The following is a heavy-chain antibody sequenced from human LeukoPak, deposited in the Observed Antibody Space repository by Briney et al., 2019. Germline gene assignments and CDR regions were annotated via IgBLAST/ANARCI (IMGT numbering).Heavy chain of an antibody. CDR1: GGTFSRNA. V-gene: IGHV1-69*01. D-gene: IGHD6-19*01. CDR2: IIPMFGTA. J-gene: IGHJ4*02. Sequence: SVKVSCTASGGTFSRNAMTWVRQAPGQGLEWMGGIIPMFGTANYAHKFQGRFTIDADQSTSTASMELNSLRSDDTAVYYCARALDSGWFRSGVYWGQGKLVTVPS. CDR3: ARALDSGWFRSGVY.